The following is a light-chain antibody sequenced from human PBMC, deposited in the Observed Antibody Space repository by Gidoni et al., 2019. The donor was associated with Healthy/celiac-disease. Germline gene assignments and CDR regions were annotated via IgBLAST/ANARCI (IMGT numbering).Light chain of an antibody. CDR2: EVS. CDR3: SSYTSSSPYV. J-gene: IGLJ1*01. Sequence: QSALTQPASVSGSPGQSITISCTGTSSDVGGYNYVSWYQQHPGKAPNLMIYEVSNRPSGVSNRFSGSKSGNTASLTISGLHAEDEADYYCSSYTSSSPYVFGTGTKVTVL. CDR1: SSDVGGYNY. V-gene: IGLV2-14*01.